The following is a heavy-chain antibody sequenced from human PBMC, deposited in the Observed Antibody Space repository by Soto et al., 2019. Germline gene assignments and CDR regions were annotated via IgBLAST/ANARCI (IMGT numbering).Heavy chain of an antibody. CDR2: ISSSSSTI. Sequence: GGSLRLSCAASGFTFSSYSMNWVRQAPGKGLEWVSYISSSSSTIYYADSVKGRFTISRDNAKNSLYLQMNSLRDEDTAVYYCARDRSPAMVNYYYYGMDVWGQGTTVTVSS. J-gene: IGHJ6*02. CDR3: ARDRSPAMVNYYYYGMDV. V-gene: IGHV3-48*02. D-gene: IGHD5-18*01. CDR1: GFTFSSYS.